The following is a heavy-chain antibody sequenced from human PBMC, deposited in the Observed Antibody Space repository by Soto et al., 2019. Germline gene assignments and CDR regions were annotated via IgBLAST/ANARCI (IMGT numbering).Heavy chain of an antibody. CDR1: GGSISSSSYY. Sequence: SETLSLTCTVSGGSISSSSYYWGWIRQPPGKGLEWIGSIYYSGSTYYNPSLKSRVTISVDTSKNQFSLKLSSVTAADTAVYYCARNVYYGTTNNFDYWGQGTLVTVSS. V-gene: IGHV4-39*01. D-gene: IGHD1-7*01. CDR3: ARNVYYGTTNNFDY. J-gene: IGHJ4*02. CDR2: IYYSGST.